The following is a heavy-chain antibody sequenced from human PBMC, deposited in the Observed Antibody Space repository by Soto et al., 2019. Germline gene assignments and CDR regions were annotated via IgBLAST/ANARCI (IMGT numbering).Heavy chain of an antibody. Sequence: PGESLKISCQVSGYRFTDYWIAWVRQIPGKGLEWMGMFYPGDSDSRYNPSFQGQVTLSADRSITTAYVQWNSLKASDSAIYYCARFGGPGLSHNWFDAWGQGTLVNVSS. CDR1: GYRFTDYW. CDR2: FYPGDSDS. J-gene: IGHJ5*02. CDR3: ARFGGPGLSHNWFDA. V-gene: IGHV5-51*01. D-gene: IGHD3-3*01.